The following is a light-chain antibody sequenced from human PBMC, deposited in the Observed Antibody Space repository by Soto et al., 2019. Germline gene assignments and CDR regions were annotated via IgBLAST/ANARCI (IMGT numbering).Light chain of an antibody. Sequence: QSALTQPASVSGSPGQSITISCTGTSSDVGSYNLVSWYQQHPGKAPKLMIXEVSQRPSGVSNRFSGSKSGNTASLTISGLQAEDEADYYCCSYAGSSTYVVFGGGTKLTVL. V-gene: IGLV2-23*02. CDR2: EVS. CDR3: CSYAGSSTYVV. J-gene: IGLJ2*01. CDR1: SSDVGSYNL.